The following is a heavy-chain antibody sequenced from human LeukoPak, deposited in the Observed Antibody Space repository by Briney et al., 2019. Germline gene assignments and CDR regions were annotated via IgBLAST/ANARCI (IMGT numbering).Heavy chain of an antibody. CDR3: ARETIYYYDSSGYPIDAFDI. V-gene: IGHV4-31*03. CDR1: GGSISSGGYY. J-gene: IGHJ3*02. Sequence: SQTLSHTCTVSGGSISSGGYYWSWIRQHPGKGLEWIGYIYYSGSTYYNPSLKSRVTISVDTSENQFSLKLSSVTAADTAVYYCARETIYYYDSSGYPIDAFDIWGQGTMVTVSS. D-gene: IGHD3-22*01. CDR2: IYYSGST.